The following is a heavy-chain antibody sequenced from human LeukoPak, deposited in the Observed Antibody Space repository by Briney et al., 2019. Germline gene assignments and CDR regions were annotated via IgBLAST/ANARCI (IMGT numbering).Heavy chain of an antibody. J-gene: IGHJ5*02. V-gene: IGHV3-7*02. CDR2: IKQDGSDK. D-gene: IGHD2-15*01. Sequence: GGSLRLSCAASGFPFSSHWMTWVRQAPGRGMEWVASIKQDGSDKYYVDSVKGRFTISRDNAKNSLYLQMNSLTVEDTGVYYCARYRGSGWFDPWGQGTPVTVSS. CDR3: ARYRGSGWFDP. CDR1: GFPFSSHW.